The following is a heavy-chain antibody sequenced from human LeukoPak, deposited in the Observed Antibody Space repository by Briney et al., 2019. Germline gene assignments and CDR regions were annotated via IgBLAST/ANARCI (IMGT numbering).Heavy chain of an antibody. D-gene: IGHD3-16*01. V-gene: IGHV3-7*03. J-gene: IGHJ6*02. Sequence: PGGSLRLSCAASGFTFSSYWMNWARRAPGKGLEWVASINHNGNVNYYVDSVKGRFTISRDNAKNSLYLQMSNLRAGDTAVYFCARGGGLDVWGQGATVTVSS. CDR1: GFTFSSYW. CDR2: INHNGNVN. CDR3: ARGGGLDV.